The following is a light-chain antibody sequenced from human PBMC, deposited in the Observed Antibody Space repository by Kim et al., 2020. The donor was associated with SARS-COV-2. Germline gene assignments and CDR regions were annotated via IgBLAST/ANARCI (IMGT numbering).Light chain of an antibody. CDR3: QVWDSSRDHVV. Sequence: SYELTQPPSVSVAPGQTARITRGGNNIGGKTVHWYQQKPGQAPVLVIRYDGDRPSGIPERFSGSNSGNTATLTISRVEAGDEADYYCQVWDSSRDHVVFG. CDR2: YDG. V-gene: IGLV3-21*04. CDR1: NIGGKT. J-gene: IGLJ2*01.